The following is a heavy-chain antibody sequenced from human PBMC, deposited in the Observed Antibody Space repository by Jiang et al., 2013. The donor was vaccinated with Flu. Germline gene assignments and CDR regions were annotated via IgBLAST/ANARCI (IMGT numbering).Heavy chain of an antibody. CDR1: GGSFSGYY. V-gene: IGHV4-34*01. CDR2: INHSGST. Sequence: LLKPSETLSLTCAVYGGSFSGYYWSLIRQPPGKGLEWIGEINHSGSTNYNPSLKSRVTISVDTSKNQFSLKLSSVTAADTAVYYCAKGSPYSSRLKFDYWGQGTLVTVSS. CDR3: AKGSPYSSRLKFDY. J-gene: IGHJ4*02. D-gene: IGHD6-13*01.